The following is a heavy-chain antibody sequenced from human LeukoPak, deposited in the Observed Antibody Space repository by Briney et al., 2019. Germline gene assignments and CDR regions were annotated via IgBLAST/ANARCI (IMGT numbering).Heavy chain of an antibody. D-gene: IGHD6-19*01. CDR3: ARFIAVAGIYFDY. V-gene: IGHV4-34*01. Sequence: PSETLSLTCAVYGGSFSGYYWSWIRQPPGKGLEWIGEINHSGSTNYNPSLKSRVTISVDTSKNQFSLKLSSVTAADTAVYYCARFIAVAGIYFDYWGQGTLVTVSS. CDR1: GGSFSGYY. J-gene: IGHJ4*02. CDR2: INHSGST.